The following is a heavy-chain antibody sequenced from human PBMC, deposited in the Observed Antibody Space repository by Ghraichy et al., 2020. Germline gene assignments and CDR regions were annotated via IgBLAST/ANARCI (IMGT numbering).Heavy chain of an antibody. D-gene: IGHD3-22*01. CDR1: GYTFTNFG. CDR3: ARDRADYYDTSDYSRAFDI. J-gene: IGHJ3*02. V-gene: IGHV1-18*01. CDR2: ISIYKGYT. Sequence: ASVKVSCKASGYTFTNFGISWVRQAPGQGLEWLGWISIYKGYTNFGKKVRGRVTMTTDTSTSTAYMELRSLRSDDTAVYYCARDRADYYDTSDYSRAFDIWGQGTLVTVSS.